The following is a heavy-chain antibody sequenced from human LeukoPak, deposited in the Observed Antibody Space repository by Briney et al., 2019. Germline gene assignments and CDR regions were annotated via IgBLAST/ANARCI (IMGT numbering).Heavy chain of an antibody. CDR1: GGSFSGYY. J-gene: IGHJ5*02. Sequence: PSETLSLTCAVYGGSFSGYYWSWIRQPPGEGLEWMWEINHSGSTNYNPSLKSRVTISVDTSKNQFSLKLSSVTAADTAVYYCARNWFDPWGQGTLVTVSS. CDR3: ARNWFDP. V-gene: IGHV4-34*01. CDR2: INHSGST.